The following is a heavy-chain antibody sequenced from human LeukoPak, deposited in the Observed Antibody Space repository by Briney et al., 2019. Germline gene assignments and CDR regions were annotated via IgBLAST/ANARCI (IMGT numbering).Heavy chain of an antibody. Sequence: PSETLSLTCAVFGGTISRYYSINRYYWSWIRQPPGKGLEWIGEINHSGSTNYNPSLKSRVTISVDTSKNQFSLKLSSVTAADTAVYYCARGIRRIGYCSGGSCPDAFDIWGQGTMVTVSS. CDR2: INHSGST. D-gene: IGHD2-15*01. CDR3: ARGIRRIGYCSGGSCPDAFDI. J-gene: IGHJ3*02. V-gene: IGHV4-34*01. CDR1: GGTISRYYSINRYY.